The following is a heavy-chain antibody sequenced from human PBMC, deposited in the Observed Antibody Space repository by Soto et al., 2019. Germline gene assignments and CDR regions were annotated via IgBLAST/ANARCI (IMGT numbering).Heavy chain of an antibody. CDR3: ARAGWGVVPAAIYPNDY. CDR2: MNPNSGNT. J-gene: IGHJ4*02. V-gene: IGHV1-8*01. Sequence: QVQLVQSGAEVKKPGASVKVSCKASGYTFTSYDINWVRQATGQGLEWMGWMNPNSGNTNYAQKLQGRVTMTTDTSTSTAYMELRSLRSDDTAVYYCARAGWGVVPAAIYPNDYWGQGTLVTVSS. D-gene: IGHD2-2*02. CDR1: GYTFTSYD.